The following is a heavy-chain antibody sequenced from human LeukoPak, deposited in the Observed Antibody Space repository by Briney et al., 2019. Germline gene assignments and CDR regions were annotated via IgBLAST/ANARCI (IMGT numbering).Heavy chain of an antibody. J-gene: IGHJ4*02. CDR3: AREDTEEPSY. Sequence: PSETLSLTCSVSGGSISSGDYYWSWIRQPPGKGLEWIGYIYYIGSTYYNPSLKSRFSISGETSKNQFSLELNSVTDADTAVYYCAREDTEEPSYWGQGTLVTVSS. CDR1: GGSISSGDYY. CDR2: IYYIGST. D-gene: IGHD5-18*01. V-gene: IGHV4-30-4*01.